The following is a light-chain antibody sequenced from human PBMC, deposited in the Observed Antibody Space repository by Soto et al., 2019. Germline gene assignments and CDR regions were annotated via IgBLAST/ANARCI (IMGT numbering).Light chain of an antibody. J-gene: IGKJ4*01. Sequence: DIQMTQSPSSLSASVGDRFTITCRASESISSYLNWYQQKPGKAPKLLIYASSSLQSGVPSRFSGSGSGTDFTLTISSLQPADFATYYCQQSYSNITFGGGTKVDIK. CDR2: ASS. CDR3: QQSYSNIT. CDR1: ESISSY. V-gene: IGKV1-39*01.